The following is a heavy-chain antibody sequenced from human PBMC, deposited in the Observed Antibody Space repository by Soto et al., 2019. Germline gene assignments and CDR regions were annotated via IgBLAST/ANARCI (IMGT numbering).Heavy chain of an antibody. V-gene: IGHV3-9*01. CDR2: ISFIIGSI. CDR1: GFAFDDYA. CDR3: ARGIEENQLVYDALDF. Sequence: GGSLRLSCVAAGFAFDDYAMHWVRQAPGKGLDRVSWISFIIGSIGYAEPQNRRLSIYRSNLRNPLYLQMNSLRAEDTALYYCARGIEENQLVYDALDFWGQGTMVTVSS. D-gene: IGHD2-2*01. J-gene: IGHJ3*01.